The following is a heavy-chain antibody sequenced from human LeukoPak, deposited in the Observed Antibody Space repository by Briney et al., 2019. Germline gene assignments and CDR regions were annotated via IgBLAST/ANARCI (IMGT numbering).Heavy chain of an antibody. J-gene: IGHJ4*02. CDR1: GGSISSYY. CDR2: VSNSGRT. CDR3: ARENDRYGRIDY. D-gene: IGHD5-18*01. Sequence: SETLSLTCTVSGGSISSYYWSWVRQPPGKGLEWIGYVSNSGRTDYNPSLKSRVIISIDTSKNQFSLRLRSVTAADTAVYYCARENDRYGRIDYWGQGTQVTVSS. V-gene: IGHV4-59*01.